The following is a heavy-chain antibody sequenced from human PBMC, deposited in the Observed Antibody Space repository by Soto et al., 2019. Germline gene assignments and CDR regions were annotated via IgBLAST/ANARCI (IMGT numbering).Heavy chain of an antibody. D-gene: IGHD2-2*01. J-gene: IGHJ4*02. CDR1: GGSISSGGYY. CDR3: ARGYCSSTSCYEYYFDY. V-gene: IGHV4-31*03. Sequence: QVQLQESGPGLVKPSQTLSLTCTVSGGSISSGGYYWSWIRQHPGKGLEGIGYIYYSGSTYYNPSLKSRVTISVDTSKNQFSLKLSSVTAADTAVYYCARGYCSSTSCYEYYFDYWGQGTLVTVSS. CDR2: IYYSGST.